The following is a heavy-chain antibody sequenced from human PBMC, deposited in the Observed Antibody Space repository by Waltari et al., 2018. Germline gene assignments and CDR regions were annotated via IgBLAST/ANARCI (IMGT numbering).Heavy chain of an antibody. V-gene: IGHV1-69*12. CDR3: ATQSGLRFLEWLFTFDY. D-gene: IGHD3-3*01. CDR2: IIPIFGTA. CDR1: GGTFSSYA. J-gene: IGHJ4*02. Sequence: QVQLVQSGAEVKKPGSSVKVSCKASGGTFSSYAISWVRQAPGQGLEWMGGIIPIFGTANYAQKFQGRVTITADESTSTAYMELSSLRSEDTAVYYCATQSGLRFLEWLFTFDYWGQGTLVTVSS.